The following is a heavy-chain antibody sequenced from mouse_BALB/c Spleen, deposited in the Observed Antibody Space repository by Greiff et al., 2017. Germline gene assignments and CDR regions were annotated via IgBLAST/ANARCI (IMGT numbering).Heavy chain of an antibody. J-gene: IGHJ4*01. D-gene: IGHD2-3*01. V-gene: IGHV3-2*02. Sequence: EVKLLESGPGLVKPSQSLSLTCTVTGYSITSDYAWNWIRQFPGNQLEWMGYISYSGSTSYNPSLKSRISITRDTSKNQFFLQLNSVTTEDTATYYCANYDGYYGKAMDYWGQGTSVTVSS. CDR3: ANYDGYYGKAMDY. CDR2: ISYSGST. CDR1: GYSITSDYA.